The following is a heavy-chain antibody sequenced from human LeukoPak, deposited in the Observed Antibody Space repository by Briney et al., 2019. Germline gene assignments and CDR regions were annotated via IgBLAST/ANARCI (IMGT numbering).Heavy chain of an antibody. D-gene: IGHD2-2*02. CDR1: GGTFSIYA. CDR2: IIPIFGRA. CDR3: ARGGRGPDVAAAILGRHYYYYMDV. V-gene: IGHV1-69*05. J-gene: IGHJ6*03. Sequence: GASVTVSFTASGGTFSIYAISWVRQAPGQGGEWMGGIIPIFGRANYAQKFQGRVTITTDESTSTAYMELSSLRSEDTAVYYCARGGRGPDVAAAILGRHYYYYMDVWGKGTTVTVSS.